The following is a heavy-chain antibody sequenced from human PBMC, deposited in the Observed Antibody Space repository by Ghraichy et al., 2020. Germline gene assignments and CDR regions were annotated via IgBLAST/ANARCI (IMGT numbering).Heavy chain of an antibody. Sequence: SETLSLTCTVSGGSISSYYLSWIRQPPWKGLEWIGYIYYSGSTNYNPSLKSRVTISVDTSKNQFSLKLSSVTAADTAVYYCARAGGFRTDDGAFDIWGQGTMVTVSS. CDR3: ARAGGFRTDDGAFDI. CDR2: IYYSGST. CDR1: GGSISSYY. J-gene: IGHJ3*02. V-gene: IGHV4-59*01. D-gene: IGHD3-16*01.